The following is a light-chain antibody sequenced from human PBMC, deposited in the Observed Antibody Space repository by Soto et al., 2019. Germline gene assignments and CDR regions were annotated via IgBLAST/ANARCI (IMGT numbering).Light chain of an antibody. V-gene: IGLV1-44*01. Sequence: QSVLTQPPSASGTPGQRVTITCSGSKSNIGSNTVDWYQQLPGTAPQLLIYSNNQRPSGVPDRFSGSKSGTSASLAISGLQTADEADYYCASWDDSLNGYLFGTGTRSPS. CDR2: SNN. CDR1: KSNIGSNT. CDR3: ASWDDSLNGYL. J-gene: IGLJ1*01.